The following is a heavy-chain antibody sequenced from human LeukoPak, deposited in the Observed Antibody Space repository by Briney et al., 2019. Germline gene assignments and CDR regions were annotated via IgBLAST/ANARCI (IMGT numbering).Heavy chain of an antibody. CDR2: ISGSGGST. V-gene: IGHV3-23*01. Sequence: GRSLRLSCAASGFTFSSYAMSWVRQAPGKGLEWVSAISGSGGSTYYADSVKGRFTISRDNSKNTLYLQMNSLRAEDTAVYYCARGSSSWDRFDYWGQGTLVTVSS. CDR3: ARGSSSWDRFDY. J-gene: IGHJ4*02. CDR1: GFTFSSYA. D-gene: IGHD6-13*01.